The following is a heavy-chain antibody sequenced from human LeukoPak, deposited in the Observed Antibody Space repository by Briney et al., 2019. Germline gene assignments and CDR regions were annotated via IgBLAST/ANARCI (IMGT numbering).Heavy chain of an antibody. V-gene: IGHV3-23*01. J-gene: IGHJ4*02. D-gene: IGHD6-19*01. CDR1: GFTFSTYS. CDR2: VYPSGDST. Sequence: PGGSLRLSCAASGFTFSTYSMTWVRQGPGKGLGWVSIVYPSGDSTFYADSVKGRFTISRDNSKNTLYLQMSSLRTEDTALYYCAKDVVPDSGWDLDYWGQGTLVTVSS. CDR3: AKDVVPDSGWDLDY.